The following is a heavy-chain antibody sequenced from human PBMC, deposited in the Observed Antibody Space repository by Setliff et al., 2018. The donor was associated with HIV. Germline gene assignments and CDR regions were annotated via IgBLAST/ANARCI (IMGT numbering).Heavy chain of an antibody. CDR1: GGAFSSFA. CDR2: IIPIFGTA. Sequence: VKVSCKASGGAFSSFAISWVRQAPGQGLEWMGGIIPIFGTANYAQKFQGRVTITTDESTTTAYMELRSLRSEDTAVYYCARETYYGSGSYLPTEYYYYYMDVWGKGTTVTVSS. D-gene: IGHD3-10*01. CDR3: ARETYYGSGSYLPTEYYYYYMDV. J-gene: IGHJ6*03. V-gene: IGHV1-69*05.